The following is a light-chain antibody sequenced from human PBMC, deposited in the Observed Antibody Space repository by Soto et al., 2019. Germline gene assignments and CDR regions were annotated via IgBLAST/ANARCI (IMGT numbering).Light chain of an antibody. CDR1: STNVRTYQA. J-gene: IGLJ1*01. CDR3: CSYASSSTYV. Sequence: QSVLTQPASVSGSPGQSVTISCTGTSTNVRTYQAISWYQQHPGKAPKLILYEVSQRPSGVSDRFSGSKSGNTASLTISGLQADDEADYPCCSYASSSTYVFGTGTKLTVL. V-gene: IGLV2-23*02. CDR2: EVS.